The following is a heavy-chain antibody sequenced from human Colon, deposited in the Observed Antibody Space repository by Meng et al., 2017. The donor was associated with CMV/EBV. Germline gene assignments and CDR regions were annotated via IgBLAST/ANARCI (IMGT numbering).Heavy chain of an antibody. D-gene: IGHD2-15*01. Sequence: GGSLRLSCAASGFTFSDSAIHWVRQASGKGLEWIGRIRSKANNHATAYIASVMGRFTVSRDDSKTTAYLEMNNLRTEDTAIYFCSRLQDIVVTVAADYWGQGTLVTVSS. CDR1: GFTFSDSA. CDR3: SRLQDIVVTVAADY. V-gene: IGHV3-73*01. CDR2: IRSKANNHAT. J-gene: IGHJ4*02.